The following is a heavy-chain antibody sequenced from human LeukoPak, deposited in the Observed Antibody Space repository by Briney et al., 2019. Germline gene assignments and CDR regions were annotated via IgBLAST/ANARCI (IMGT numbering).Heavy chain of an antibody. D-gene: IGHD1-26*01. J-gene: IGHJ4*02. CDR1: GFTFSGYT. Sequence: PGGSLRLSCAASGFTFSGYTMSWVRQAPGKGLEWVSAISGSGGSTYYADSVKGRFTISRDNSKNTLYLQMNSLRAEDTAVYYCAKDTGYSGSYYYFDYWGQGTLVTVSS. CDR3: AKDTGYSGSYYYFDY. V-gene: IGHV3-23*01. CDR2: ISGSGGST.